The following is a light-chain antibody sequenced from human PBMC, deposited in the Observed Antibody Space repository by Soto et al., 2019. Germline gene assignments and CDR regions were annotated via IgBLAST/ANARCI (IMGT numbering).Light chain of an antibody. Sequence: DIQMTQSPSSLSASVGDRVTITCRASQSISSYLNWYQQKPGKAPKFLIYVASTLQSGGPSRFSGSGSGTDFTLTITSLPPEDFAIYYCQQSYSSPYTFGQGTKLEIK. V-gene: IGKV1-39*01. CDR2: VAS. J-gene: IGKJ2*01. CDR3: QQSYSSPYT. CDR1: QSISSY.